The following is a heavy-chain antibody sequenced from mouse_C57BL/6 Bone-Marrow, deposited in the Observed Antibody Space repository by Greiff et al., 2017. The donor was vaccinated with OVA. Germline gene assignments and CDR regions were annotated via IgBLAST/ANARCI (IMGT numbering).Heavy chain of an antibody. CDR2: IYPRSGNT. J-gene: IGHJ2*01. CDR1: GYTFTSYG. CDR3: AKGGYGSSYEYYFDY. V-gene: IGHV1-81*01. Sequence: QVQLQQSGAELARPGASVKLSCKASGYTFTSYGISWVKQRTGQGLEWIGEIYPRSGNTYYNEKFKGKATLTADKSSSTAYMDLRSLTSEDSAVYFCAKGGYGSSYEYYFDYWGQGTTLTVSS. D-gene: IGHD1-1*01.